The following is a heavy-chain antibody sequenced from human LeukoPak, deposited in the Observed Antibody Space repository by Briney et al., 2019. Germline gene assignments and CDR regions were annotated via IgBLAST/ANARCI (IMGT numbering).Heavy chain of an antibody. Sequence: SETLSLTCTVSGVSISGYYWSWIRQPPGKRLEWIGYIHPSGSTNYNPSLKSRVTISVDTSKNQFSLRLTSVTVADTAVYYCARSNYCGGDCYSWDYWGQGTLVTVSS. J-gene: IGHJ4*02. CDR3: ARSNYCGGDCYSWDY. CDR1: GVSISGYY. D-gene: IGHD2-21*02. V-gene: IGHV4-4*08. CDR2: IHPSGST.